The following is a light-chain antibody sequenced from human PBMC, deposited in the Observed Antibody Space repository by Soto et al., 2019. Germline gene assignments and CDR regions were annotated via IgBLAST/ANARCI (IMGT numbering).Light chain of an antibody. Sequence: DIQMTQSPSTLSASVGDRVTITCRASQSISSWLAWYQQTPGKAPKLLIYDASSLESGVPSRFSGSGSGTEFTLTISSLQPEDFAVYYCQQRSNWPPITFGQGTRLEIK. CDR3: QQRSNWPPIT. V-gene: IGKV1-5*01. J-gene: IGKJ5*01. CDR2: DAS. CDR1: QSISSW.